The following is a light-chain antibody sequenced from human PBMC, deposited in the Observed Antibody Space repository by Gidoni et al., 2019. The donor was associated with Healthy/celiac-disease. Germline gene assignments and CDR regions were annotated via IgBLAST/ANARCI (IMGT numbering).Light chain of an antibody. J-gene: IGKJ4*01. CDR3: LQDYNYPLT. CDR2: AAS. Sequence: AIQTSQYPSSLSASVGDRVTITCRASQSIRSDLGWYQQKPGKAPKLLIYAASSLQSGVPSRFSGSGSGTDFTLTISSLQPEDFATYYCLQDYNYPLTFGEGTKVEIK. V-gene: IGKV1-6*01. CDR1: QSIRSD.